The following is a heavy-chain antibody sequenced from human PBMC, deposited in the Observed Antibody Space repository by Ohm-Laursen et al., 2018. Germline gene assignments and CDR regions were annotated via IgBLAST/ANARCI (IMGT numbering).Heavy chain of an antibody. Sequence: GASVKVSCKASGYTFTAYYMHWARQAPGQGLEWMGWIKPNSGGTNYAQKFQGRVTMTRDTSISTDYIEVSSLTSDDTAVYYCARGLTRSAFDIWGQGTMVTVSS. D-gene: IGHD4/OR15-4a*01. CDR2: IKPNSGGT. CDR1: GYTFTAYY. J-gene: IGHJ3*02. CDR3: ARGLTRSAFDI. V-gene: IGHV1-2*02.